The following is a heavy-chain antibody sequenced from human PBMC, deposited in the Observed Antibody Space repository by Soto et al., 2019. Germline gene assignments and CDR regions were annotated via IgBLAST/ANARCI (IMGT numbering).Heavy chain of an antibody. J-gene: IGHJ5*02. D-gene: IGHD4-17*01. CDR2: IDAGNGNT. CDR1: GYTFTSYA. V-gene: IGHV1-3*01. CDR3: ARDWVPGYGDYPLFDP. Sequence: ASVKVSCKASGYTFTSYAMHWVRQAPGQRLEWMGWIDAGNGNTKYSQKFQGRVTITRDTSASTAYMELSSLRSEDTAVYYCARDWVPGYGDYPLFDPWGQGTLVTVSS.